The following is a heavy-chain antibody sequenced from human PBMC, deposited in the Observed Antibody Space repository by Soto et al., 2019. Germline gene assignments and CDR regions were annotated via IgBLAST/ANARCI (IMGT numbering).Heavy chain of an antibody. CDR1: GGSITSSNYY. CDR2: IYYDGST. Sequence: QLQLQESGPGLVKPSETLSLTCAVSGGSITSSNYYWDWIRRPPGEGLEWIGTIYYDGSTSNNPSLKSRVTMSVDTSKNQFSLKMTSVTATDTAVYDCASRLGRYDFLDSWGRGTLVTVSS. D-gene: IGHD3-3*01. CDR3: ASRLGRYDFLDS. V-gene: IGHV4-39*01. J-gene: IGHJ5*01.